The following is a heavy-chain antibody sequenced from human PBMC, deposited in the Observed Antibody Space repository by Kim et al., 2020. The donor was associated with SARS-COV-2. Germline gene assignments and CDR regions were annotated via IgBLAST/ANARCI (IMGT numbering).Heavy chain of an antibody. J-gene: IGHJ4*02. CDR2: GTT. V-gene: IGHV4-59*10. Sequence: GTTNSNPSLKSRVTMSVDTSNNQFSLNLTSVTAADTAVYYCATYNSVYYYNWGQGTLVTVSS. D-gene: IGHD3-22*01. CDR3: ATYNSVYYYN.